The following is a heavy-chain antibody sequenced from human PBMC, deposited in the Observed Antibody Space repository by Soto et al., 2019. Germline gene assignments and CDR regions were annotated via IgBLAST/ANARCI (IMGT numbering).Heavy chain of an antibody. CDR3: ARGWDLIQRYGMDV. Sequence: PGGSLRLSCAASGFTFSSYTMNWVRQAPGKGLEWVSSISTSSSSIYYADLVKGRFTTSRDSAKNSLYLQMDSLRAEDTAVYYCARGWDLIQRYGMDVWGQGTTVTVSS. CDR2: ISTSSSSI. J-gene: IGHJ6*02. V-gene: IGHV3-21*01. D-gene: IGHD1-26*01. CDR1: GFTFSSYT.